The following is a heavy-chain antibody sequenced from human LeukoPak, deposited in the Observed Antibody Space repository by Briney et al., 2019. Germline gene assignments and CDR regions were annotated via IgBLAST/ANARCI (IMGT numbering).Heavy chain of an antibody. CDR3: ARRVATKPKYCFDY. CDR1: GWFLSTFY. V-gene: IGHV4-59*08. Sequence: SWALPLTCIVSGWFLSTFYWAWIGPPRSRGLEGIGYIYYSGNTNYNPSLKRRVTMSLETSKTQFSLKLNSVHAADTAEYYCARRVATKPKYCFDYWGQGALVPVSS. J-gene: IGHJ4*02. D-gene: IGHD5-24*01. CDR2: IYYSGNT.